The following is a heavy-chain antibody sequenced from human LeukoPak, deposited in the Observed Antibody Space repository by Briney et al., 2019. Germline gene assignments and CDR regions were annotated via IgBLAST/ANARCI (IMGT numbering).Heavy chain of an antibody. Sequence: PGGSLRLSCAASGFTFSSYAMSWVRQAPGKGLEWVSAISGSGGSTYYADSVKGRFTISRDNSKNTLYLQMNSLRAEDTAVYYCAKITSPFGYGYFHYGMDVWGQGTTVTVSS. CDR1: GFTFSSYA. V-gene: IGHV3-23*01. CDR2: ISGSGGST. CDR3: AKITSPFGYGYFHYGMDV. J-gene: IGHJ6*02. D-gene: IGHD5-18*01.